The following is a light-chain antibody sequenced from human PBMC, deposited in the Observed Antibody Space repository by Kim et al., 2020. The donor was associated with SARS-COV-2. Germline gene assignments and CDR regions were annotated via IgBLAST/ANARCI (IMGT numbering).Light chain of an antibody. Sequence: GRTVTISCTRSSGSIDDNYVQWYQQRPGGVPTTVIYEDDQRPSGVSDRFSGSIDNSSNPASLTISGLRTEDEADYYCQSYNRDNVLFGGGTQLTVL. CDR3: QSYNRDNVL. J-gene: IGLJ2*01. CDR1: SGSIDDNY. V-gene: IGLV6-57*03. CDR2: EDD.